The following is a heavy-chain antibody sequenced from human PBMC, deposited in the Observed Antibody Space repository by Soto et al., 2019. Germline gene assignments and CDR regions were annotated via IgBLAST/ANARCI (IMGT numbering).Heavy chain of an antibody. D-gene: IGHD3-10*01. V-gene: IGHV1-69*04. Sequence: QVQLVQSGAEVKRPGSSVKVSCKASGDTFSFYSINWVRQAPGLGLGWMGRVNPILSMSNYAQRFQGRVTMTADKSTSTAYMELSGLISEDTAMYYCATSYGSGYRAFDYWGQGALVTVSS. J-gene: IGHJ4*02. CDR2: VNPILSMS. CDR1: GDTFSFYS. CDR3: ATSYGSGYRAFDY.